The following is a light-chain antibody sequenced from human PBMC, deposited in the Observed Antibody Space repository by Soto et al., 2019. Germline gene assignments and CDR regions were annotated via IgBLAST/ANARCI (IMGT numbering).Light chain of an antibody. CDR2: EVV. CDR1: KNDIGVYDF. CDR3: KSYAGSNTYV. J-gene: IGLJ1*01. V-gene: IGLV2-8*01. Sequence: QSVLTQPPSASGSPGQSVTISCTGTKNDIGVYDFVSWYQHHPGKAPRLIIYEVVQRPSGVPDRFSGSKSGNTASLTVSGLQAADEAHYFCKSYAGSNTYVFGSGTKV.